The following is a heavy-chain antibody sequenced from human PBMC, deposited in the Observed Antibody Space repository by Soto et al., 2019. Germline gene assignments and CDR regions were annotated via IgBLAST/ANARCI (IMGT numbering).Heavy chain of an antibody. CDR2: INPSGGST. D-gene: IGHD4-17*01. V-gene: IGHV1-46*01. Sequence: GASVKVSCKASGYTFTSYYMHWVRQAPGQGLEWMGIINPSGGSTSYAQKFQGRVTMTRDTPTSTVYMELSSLRSEDTAVYYCARDSDYGDSKNTYFDYWGQGTLVTVSS. CDR1: GYTFTSYY. J-gene: IGHJ4*02. CDR3: ARDSDYGDSKNTYFDY.